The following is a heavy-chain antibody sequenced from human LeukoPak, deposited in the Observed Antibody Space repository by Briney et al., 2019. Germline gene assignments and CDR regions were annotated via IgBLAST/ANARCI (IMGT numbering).Heavy chain of an antibody. Sequence: SGGSLRLSCAASGFTFSCYAMSWVRQAPGKWLEWVSAISGSGGSTYYADSVKGRFTISRDNSKNTLYLQMNSLRAEDTAVYYCAKGSSHYYDFWSGYSNYFDYWGQGTLVTVSS. D-gene: IGHD3-3*01. J-gene: IGHJ4*02. CDR1: GFTFSCYA. CDR2: ISGSGGST. V-gene: IGHV3-23*01. CDR3: AKGSSHYYDFWSGYSNYFDY.